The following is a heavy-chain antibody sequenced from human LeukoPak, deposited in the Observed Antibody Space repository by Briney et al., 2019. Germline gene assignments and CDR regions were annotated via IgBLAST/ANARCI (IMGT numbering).Heavy chain of an antibody. V-gene: IGHV1-69*13. D-gene: IGHD1-26*01. CDR1: GGTFSSYA. Sequence: ASVKVSCQASGGTFSSYAISWVRQAPGQGLEWMGGIIPIFGTANYAQKFQGRVTITADESTSTAYMELSSLRSEDTAVYYCGRRATHDAFDIWGQWTMVTVSS. CDR2: IIPIFGTA. J-gene: IGHJ3*02. CDR3: GRRATHDAFDI.